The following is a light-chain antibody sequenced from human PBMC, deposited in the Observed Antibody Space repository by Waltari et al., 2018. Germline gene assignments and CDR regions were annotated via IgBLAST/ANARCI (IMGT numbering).Light chain of an antibody. CDR2: DAT. V-gene: IGKV1-33*01. Sequence: DIQMTQSPSSLSASVGDRVTITCQASHDISNYLNWAQQKPGKAPKILIYDATTLETGVPSRVSGSGSGTDFSFTISSLQPEDIATYYCQQFDNLVYTFGQGTKLEIK. CDR1: HDISNY. CDR3: QQFDNLVYT. J-gene: IGKJ2*01.